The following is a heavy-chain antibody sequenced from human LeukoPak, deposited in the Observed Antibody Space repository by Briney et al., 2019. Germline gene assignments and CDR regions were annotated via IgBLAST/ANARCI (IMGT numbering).Heavy chain of an antibody. J-gene: IGHJ4*02. Sequence: ASVKVSCKASGYTFTGHYMHWVRQAPGQGPEWMGWINPNSGGTNYAQNFRGRVTMTRDTSINTVYMDLSSLRSDDTAMYYCASGYCTAGSCNFLDYWGQGTLVTVSS. CDR2: INPNSGGT. CDR1: GYTFTGHY. V-gene: IGHV1-2*02. CDR3: ASGYCTAGSCNFLDY. D-gene: IGHD2-15*01.